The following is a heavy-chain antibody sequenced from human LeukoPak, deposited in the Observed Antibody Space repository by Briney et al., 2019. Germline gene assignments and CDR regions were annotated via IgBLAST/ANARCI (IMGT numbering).Heavy chain of an antibody. Sequence: GGSLRLSCAASGFTFSSYGMNWVRQAPGKGLEWVPTISGGGGSTYYADSVKGRFTISRDNSKNTLYLQVNSLRAEDTAVYYCAKGGKWDVTPFDYWGQGTLVTVSS. J-gene: IGHJ4*02. CDR3: AKGGKWDVTPFDY. V-gene: IGHV3-23*01. CDR1: GFTFSSYG. CDR2: ISGGGGST. D-gene: IGHD1-26*01.